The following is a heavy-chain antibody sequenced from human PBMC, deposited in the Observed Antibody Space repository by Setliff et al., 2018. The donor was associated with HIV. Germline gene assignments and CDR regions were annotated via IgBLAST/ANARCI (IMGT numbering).Heavy chain of an antibody. CDR2: IIPILGIA. CDR3: ARAQYQLLEPPTYNWFDP. D-gene: IGHD2-2*01. Sequence: GASVKVSCKASGDTFSSYAISWVRQAPGQGLEWMGGIIPILGIANYAQKFQDRVTITADKSTDTAYMELGSLRSEDTAVYYCARAQYQLLEPPTYNWFDPWGQGTLVTVSS. V-gene: IGHV1-69*10. J-gene: IGHJ5*02. CDR1: GDTFSSYA.